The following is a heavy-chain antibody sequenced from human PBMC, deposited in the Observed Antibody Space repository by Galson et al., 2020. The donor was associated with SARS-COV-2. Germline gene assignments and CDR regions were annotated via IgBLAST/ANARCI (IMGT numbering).Heavy chain of an antibody. CDR1: SDSISTHKW. CDR3: TRGDTVTTSGNWFDP. V-gene: IGHV4-4*02. Sequence: SETLSLTCAVSSDSISTHKWWSWVRQSPGKGLEWIGEVHHSGSTNYDPSLKSRVTISLDKSNNQFSLNLRSVTAADTAVYYCTRGDTVTTSGNWFDPWGQGTLVTVSS. CDR2: VHHSGST. J-gene: IGHJ5*02. D-gene: IGHD4-4*01.